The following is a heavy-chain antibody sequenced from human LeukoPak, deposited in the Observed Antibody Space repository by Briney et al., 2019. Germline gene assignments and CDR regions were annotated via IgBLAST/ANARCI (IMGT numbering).Heavy chain of an antibody. CDR1: GFTFSVSV. CDR3: ARDLSGGGLDY. J-gene: IGHJ4*02. CDR2: ISSNGGST. Sequence: PGGSLRLSCAASGFTFSVSVMHWVRQAPGKGLEYVSVISSNGGSTSYANSVKGRFTISRDNSKNTLYLQMGGLRAEDMAVYYCARDLSGGGLDYWGQGTLVTVSS. V-gene: IGHV3-64*01. D-gene: IGHD2-15*01.